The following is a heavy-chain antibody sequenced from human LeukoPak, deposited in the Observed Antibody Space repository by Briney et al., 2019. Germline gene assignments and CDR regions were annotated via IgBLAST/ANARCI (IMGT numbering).Heavy chain of an antibody. Sequence: GGSLRLSCAASGFTFNSYAMSWVRQAPGKGLEWVSAVSGSGGSTYYADSVKGRFTISRDNSRNTLYVQMNSLRGEDTAVYYCANTATMDANVDYWGQGTLVTVSS. CDR1: GFTFNSYA. D-gene: IGHD5-18*01. J-gene: IGHJ4*02. V-gene: IGHV3-23*01. CDR3: ANTATMDANVDY. CDR2: VSGSGGST.